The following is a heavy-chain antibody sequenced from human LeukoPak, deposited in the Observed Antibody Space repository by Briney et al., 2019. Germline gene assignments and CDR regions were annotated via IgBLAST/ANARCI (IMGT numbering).Heavy chain of an antibody. D-gene: IGHD2-2*02. Sequence: ASVKVSCKAPGYTFTGYYMHWVRQAPGQGLEWMGWINPNSGGTNYAQKFQGRVTMTRDTSISTAYMELSRLRSDDTAVYYCAREYCSSTSCYIRLFAFDIWGQGTMVTVSS. CDR2: INPNSGGT. J-gene: IGHJ3*02. CDR1: GYTFTGYY. V-gene: IGHV1-2*02. CDR3: AREYCSSTSCYIRLFAFDI.